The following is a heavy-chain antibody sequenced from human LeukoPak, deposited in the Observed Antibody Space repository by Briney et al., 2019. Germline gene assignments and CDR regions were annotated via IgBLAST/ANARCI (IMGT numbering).Heavy chain of an antibody. J-gene: IGHJ3*02. CDR1: GGTFSSYA. D-gene: IGHD3-22*01. Sequence: SVKVSCKASGGTFSSYAISWVRQAPGQGLEWMGGIIPIFGTANYAQKFQGRVTITADESTSTAYMELSSLRSEDTAVYYCASPYYYDSSVGYAFDIWGQGTMVTVSS. V-gene: IGHV1-69*01. CDR2: IIPIFGTA. CDR3: ASPYYYDSSVGYAFDI.